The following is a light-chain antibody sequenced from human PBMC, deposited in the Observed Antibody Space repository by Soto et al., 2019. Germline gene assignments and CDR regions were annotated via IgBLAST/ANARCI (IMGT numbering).Light chain of an antibody. CDR2: GAS. V-gene: IGKV3-15*01. CDR3: HQYNNWPPWT. Sequence: EIVMTQSPATLSVSPGERATFSCRASQSVRSNLAWYQQKPGQAPRLLIYGASTRATGIPARFSGSGSGTEFSRTISSLQSEDFAVYYCHQYNNWPPWTFGQGTKVEIK. CDR1: QSVRSN. J-gene: IGKJ1*01.